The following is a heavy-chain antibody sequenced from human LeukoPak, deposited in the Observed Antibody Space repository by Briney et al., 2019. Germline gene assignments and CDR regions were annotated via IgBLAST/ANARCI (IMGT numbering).Heavy chain of an antibody. J-gene: IGHJ4*02. CDR1: GGSFSGYY. CDR2: IYYSGST. Sequence: SGTLSLTCAVYGGSFSGYYWSWIRQPPGKGLEWIGYIYYSGSTNYNPSLKSRVTISVDTSKNQFSLKLSSVTAADTAVYYCARYVWGSYPTFEDYWGQGTLVTVSS. CDR3: ARYVWGSYPTFEDY. D-gene: IGHD3-16*02. V-gene: IGHV4-59*01.